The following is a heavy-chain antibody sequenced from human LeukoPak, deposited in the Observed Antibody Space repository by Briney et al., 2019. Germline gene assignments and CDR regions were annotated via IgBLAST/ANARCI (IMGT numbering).Heavy chain of an antibody. J-gene: IGHJ4*02. CDR3: ARIPNDYGDYEPGFDY. Sequence: ASVKVSCKASGYTFTSYDINWVRQATGQGLEWMGWMNPNSGNTDYAQKFQGRVTMTRNTSISTAYMELSSLRSEDTAVYYCARIPNDYGDYEPGFDYWGQGTLVTVSS. CDR1: GYTFTSYD. V-gene: IGHV1-8*01. D-gene: IGHD4-17*01. CDR2: MNPNSGNT.